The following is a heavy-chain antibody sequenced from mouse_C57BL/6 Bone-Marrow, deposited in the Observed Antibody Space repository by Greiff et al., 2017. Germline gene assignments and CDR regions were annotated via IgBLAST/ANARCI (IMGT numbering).Heavy chain of an antibody. V-gene: IGHV5-9-1*02. CDR1: GFTFSSYA. CDR3: TREGGLIKFDY. J-gene: IGHJ3*01. CDR2: ISSAGDYI. Sequence: EVQLVESGAGLVRPGGSLKLSCAASGFTFSSYAMSWVRQTPEQRLEWVAYISSAGDYIHYADTVKGRFTISRDNARNTPYLQLSSLTSEDTAMYYCTREGGLIKFDYWGQGTIVTVSA.